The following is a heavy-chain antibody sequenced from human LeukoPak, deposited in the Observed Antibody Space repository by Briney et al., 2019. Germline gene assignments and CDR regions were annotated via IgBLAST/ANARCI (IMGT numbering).Heavy chain of an antibody. D-gene: IGHD1-26*01. V-gene: IGHV3-7*05. CDR1: GFTFSSYW. Sequence: QPGGSLRLSCAASGFTFSSYWMSWVRQAPGKGLEWVANIKQDGIETYYVDSVKGRFTISRDNAKNSLYLQMNSLRAEDTAVYYCARDRGRNWFDTWGQGTLVTVSS. J-gene: IGHJ5*02. CDR3: ARDRGRNWFDT. CDR2: IKQDGIET.